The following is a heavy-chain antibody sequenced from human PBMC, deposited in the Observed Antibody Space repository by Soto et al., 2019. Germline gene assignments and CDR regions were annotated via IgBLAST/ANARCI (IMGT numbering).Heavy chain of an antibody. J-gene: IGHJ5*02. CDR3: ARVAGYCISTSCYRNWFDP. CDR1: GYTFTSYG. V-gene: IGHV1-69*13. D-gene: IGHD2-2*02. Sequence: SVNVSCKASGYTFTSYGISWVRQAPGQGLEWMGGIIPIFGTANYAQKFQGRVTITADESTSTAYMELSSLRSEDTAVYYCARVAGYCISTSCYRNWFDPWGQGTLVTVSS. CDR2: IIPIFGTA.